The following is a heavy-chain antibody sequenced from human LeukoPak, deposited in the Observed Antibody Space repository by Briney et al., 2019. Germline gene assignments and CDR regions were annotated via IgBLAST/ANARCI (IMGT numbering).Heavy chain of an antibody. V-gene: IGHV3-23*01. Sequence: PGGSLRLSCAASGFTFSSYAMSWVRQAPGKGLEWVSAISGSGGSTNYADSVKGRFTISRDNSKNTLYLQMNSLRAEDTAVYYCAKGPGGSYLNWFDPWGQGTLVTVSS. CDR3: AKGPGGSYLNWFDP. D-gene: IGHD1-26*01. J-gene: IGHJ5*02. CDR1: GFTFSSYA. CDR2: ISGSGGST.